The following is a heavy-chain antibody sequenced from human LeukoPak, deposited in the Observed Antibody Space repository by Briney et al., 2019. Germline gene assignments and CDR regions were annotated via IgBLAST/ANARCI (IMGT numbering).Heavy chain of an antibody. V-gene: IGHV1-69*02. CDR3: ARGHVVVQAAIKREVDYYYYMDV. D-gene: IGHD2-2*02. CDR1: GGTFSSYT. Sequence: SVKVSCKASGGTFSSYTISWVRQAPGQGLEWMGRIIPILGIANYAQTFQGRVTITADKSTTTAYMKLRSLRSEDTAGYHCARGHVVVQAAIKREVDYYYYMDVWGKGTTVTVSS. J-gene: IGHJ6*03. CDR2: IIPILGIA.